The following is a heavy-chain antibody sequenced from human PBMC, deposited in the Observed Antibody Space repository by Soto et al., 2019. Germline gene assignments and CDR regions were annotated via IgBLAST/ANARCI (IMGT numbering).Heavy chain of an antibody. Sequence: SETLSLTCAVYGGSFSGYSWTWIRQPPGKGLEWNGEFNHSGSTKYNPSLESRVTISLDTSKSHSSLKLISVTAAYTAVYYWARIRMLGNCVWWSYRQHYFDHWGQGTLVTVSS. CDR1: GGSFSGYS. D-gene: IGHD3-16*02. J-gene: IGHJ4*02. CDR2: FNHSGST. V-gene: IGHV4-34*01. CDR3: ARIRMLGNCVWWSYRQHYFDH.